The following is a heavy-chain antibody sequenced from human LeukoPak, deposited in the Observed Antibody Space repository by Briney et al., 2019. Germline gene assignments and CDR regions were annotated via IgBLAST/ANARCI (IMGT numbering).Heavy chain of an antibody. D-gene: IGHD2-15*01. CDR3: AKDLPAAVD. J-gene: IGHJ4*02. CDR2: ISRTSDDI. Sequence: SGGSLRLSCATSGFSFSSYSTSWVRQAPGKGLEWVSFISRTSDDIYHADSVKGRFTISRDNANNSLYLQMNSLRAEDTGVYYCAKDLPAAVDWGQGTLVTVSS. V-gene: IGHV3-21*01. CDR1: GFSFSSYS.